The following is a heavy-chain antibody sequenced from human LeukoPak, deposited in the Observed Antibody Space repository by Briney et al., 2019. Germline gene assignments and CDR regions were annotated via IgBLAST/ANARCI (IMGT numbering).Heavy chain of an antibody. D-gene: IGHD3-22*01. CDR3: SRGHYDSNGYYSHYFDA. J-gene: IGHJ4*02. CDR2: IYYSGST. CDR1: GGSISSSSYY. Sequence: SETLSLTCTVSGGSISSSSYYWGWIRQPPGKGLEWIGSIYYSGSTYYNPSLKSRVTISVDTSKNQFSLNLNSVTAADTAIYYCSRGHYDSNGYYSHYFDAWSQGTLVTVSS. V-gene: IGHV4-39*07.